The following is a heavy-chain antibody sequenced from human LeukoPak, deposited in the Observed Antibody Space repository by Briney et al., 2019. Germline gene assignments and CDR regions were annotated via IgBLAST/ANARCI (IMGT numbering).Heavy chain of an antibody. J-gene: IGHJ4*02. D-gene: IGHD3-3*01. CDR1: GFTFSSYW. V-gene: IGHV3-74*01. CDR3: ARVPGGQYDFWSGYSERFDY. Sequence: GGSLRLSCAASGFTFSSYWMHWVRQAPGKGLVWVSRINSDGCSTSYADSVKGRFTISRDNAKNTLYLQMNSLRAEDTAVYYCARVPGGQYDFWSGYSERFDYWGQGTLVTVSS. CDR2: INSDGCST.